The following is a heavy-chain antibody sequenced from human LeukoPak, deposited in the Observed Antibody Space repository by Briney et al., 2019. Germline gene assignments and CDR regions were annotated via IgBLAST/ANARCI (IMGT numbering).Heavy chain of an antibody. Sequence: SVKVSCKASGGTFSSYAISWVRQAPGQGLEWMGRVIPILGIANYAQKFQGRVTITADKSTSTAYMELSSLRSEDTAVYYCAILGSSHHWGQGTLVTVSS. CDR1: GGTFSSYA. CDR3: AILGSSHH. CDR2: VIPILGIA. D-gene: IGHD6-6*01. J-gene: IGHJ5*02. V-gene: IGHV1-69*04.